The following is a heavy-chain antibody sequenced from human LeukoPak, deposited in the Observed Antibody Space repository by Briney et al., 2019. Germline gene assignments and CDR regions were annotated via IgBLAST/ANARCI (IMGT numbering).Heavy chain of an antibody. CDR1: GGSISSSSYY. Sequence: SETLSLTCTVSGGSISSSSYYWGWIRQPPGKGLEWIGSIYYSGSTYYNPSLKSRVTISVDTSKNQFSLKLSSVTAADTAVYYCARITTTVTTTDYWGQGTLVSVSS. CDR3: ARITTTVTTTDY. V-gene: IGHV4-39*01. CDR2: IYYSGST. J-gene: IGHJ4*02. D-gene: IGHD4-4*01.